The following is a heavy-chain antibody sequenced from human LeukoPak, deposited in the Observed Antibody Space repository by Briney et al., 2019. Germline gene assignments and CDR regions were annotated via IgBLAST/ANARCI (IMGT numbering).Heavy chain of an antibody. CDR3: ARVGYCSGGSCYYFDY. Sequence: GGSLRLSCAASGFTFSSYEMNWVRQAPGKGLEWVSYISSSGSTIYYADSVKGRFTISRDNAKNSLYLRMNSLRAEDTAVYYCARVGYCSGGSCYYFDYWGQGTLVTVSS. J-gene: IGHJ4*02. V-gene: IGHV3-48*03. CDR1: GFTFSSYE. D-gene: IGHD2-15*01. CDR2: ISSSGSTI.